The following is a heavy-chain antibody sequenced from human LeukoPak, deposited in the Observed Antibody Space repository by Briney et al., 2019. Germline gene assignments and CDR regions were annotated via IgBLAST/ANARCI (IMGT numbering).Heavy chain of an antibody. CDR2: IYPSDSDT. Sequence: GESLKISCQGSGYNFGTSWIGWVRQMPGKGLEWMGIIYPSDSDTRYTPSFQGQVTFSVDKSITTAYLQWSSLKASDTAIYYCARRANSGWLLASYFDCWGQGTLVTVSS. V-gene: IGHV5-51*01. J-gene: IGHJ4*02. CDR3: ARRANSGWLLASYFDC. D-gene: IGHD6-19*01. CDR1: GYNFGTSW.